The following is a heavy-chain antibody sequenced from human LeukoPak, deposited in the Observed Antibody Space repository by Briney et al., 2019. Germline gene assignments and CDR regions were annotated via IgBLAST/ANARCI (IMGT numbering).Heavy chain of an antibody. V-gene: IGHV3-23*01. J-gene: IGHJ4*03. CDR1: GFTFSNYA. Sequence: RGSLRLSCAASGFTFSNYAMSWVRRAPGKGLEWVSAISIGGNSKYYADSVKGRFAISRDDSKNTLFLQMNSLRAEDTAVYYCAKGRKWELPFDYWGQGTTVTVSS. D-gene: IGHD1-26*01. CDR3: AKGRKWELPFDY. CDR2: ISIGGNSK.